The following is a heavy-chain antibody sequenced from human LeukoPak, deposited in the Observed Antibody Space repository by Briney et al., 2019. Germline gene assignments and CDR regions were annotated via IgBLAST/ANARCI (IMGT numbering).Heavy chain of an antibody. CDR3: ARARLARYNWFDP. CDR1: GFTFSSYW. CDR2: INSDGSST. V-gene: IGHV3-74*01. D-gene: IGHD6-19*01. J-gene: IGHJ5*02. Sequence: GGSLRLSCAASGFTFSSYWVHWVRQAPGKGLVWVSRINSDGSSTSYADSVKGRFTISRDNAKNTLYLQMNSLRAEDTAVYYCARARLARYNWFDPWGQGTLVTVSS.